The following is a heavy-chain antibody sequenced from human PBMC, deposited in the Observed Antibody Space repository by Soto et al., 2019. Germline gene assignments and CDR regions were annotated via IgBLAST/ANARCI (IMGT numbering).Heavy chain of an antibody. J-gene: IGHJ5*02. Sequence: SETLSLTCTVSGGSISSYYWSWIRQPAGKGLEWVGRIYTSGSTNYNPSLKSRVTMSVDTSNIQFSLKLSSVTAADTAIYNCARAEGGDYVRGSFPPNWFDPWGQGNLVTVSS. CDR3: ARAEGGDYVRGSFPPNWFDP. D-gene: IGHD3-16*01. CDR2: IYTSGST. V-gene: IGHV4-4*07. CDR1: GGSISSYY.